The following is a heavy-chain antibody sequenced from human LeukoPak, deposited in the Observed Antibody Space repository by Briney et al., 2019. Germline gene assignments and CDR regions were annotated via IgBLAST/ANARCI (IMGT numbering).Heavy chain of an antibody. D-gene: IGHD3-10*01. CDR3: AKGGPGGRSNWFDP. CDR1: GFTFSSYG. V-gene: IGHV3-30*02. CDR2: IRYDGSNK. J-gene: IGHJ5*02. Sequence: GGSLRLSCAASGFTFSSYGMHWVRQAPGKGLEWVAFIRYDGSNKYYADSVKGRFTISRDNSKNTLYLQMNSLRAEGTAVYYCAKGGPGGRSNWFDPWGQGTLVTVSS.